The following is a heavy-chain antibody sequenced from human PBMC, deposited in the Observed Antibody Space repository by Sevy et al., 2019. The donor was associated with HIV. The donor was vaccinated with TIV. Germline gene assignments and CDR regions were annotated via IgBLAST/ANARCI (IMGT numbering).Heavy chain of an antibody. CDR2: ISYDGSNK. J-gene: IGHJ4*02. V-gene: IGHV3-30*04. D-gene: IGHD2-15*01. Sequence: GGSLRLSCAASGFTFSSYAMHWVRQAPGKGLEWVAVISYDGSNKYYADSVKGRFTISRDNSKNTLYLEMNSLRPEDTPVYYCARDQGAVVIGAATLFEYWGQGTLVTVSS. CDR1: GFTFSSYA. CDR3: ARDQGAVVIGAATLFEY.